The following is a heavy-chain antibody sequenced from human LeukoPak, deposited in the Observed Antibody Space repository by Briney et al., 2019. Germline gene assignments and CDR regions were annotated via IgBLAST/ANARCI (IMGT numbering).Heavy chain of an antibody. CDR1: GFTFSSYE. CDR2: ISSSGSTI. D-gene: IGHD3-10*01. J-gene: IGHJ5*02. Sequence: PGGSLRLSCAASGFTFSSYEMNWVRQAPGKGLEWVSYISSSGSTIYYADSVKGRFTISRDNAKNSLYLQMNSLRAEDTAVYYCARFSDYYGSGSYYRSWFDPWGQGTLVTVSS. CDR3: ARFSDYYGSGSYYRSWFDP. V-gene: IGHV3-48*03.